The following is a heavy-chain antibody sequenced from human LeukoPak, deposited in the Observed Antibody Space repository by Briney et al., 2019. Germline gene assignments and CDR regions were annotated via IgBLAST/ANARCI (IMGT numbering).Heavy chain of an antibody. V-gene: IGHV4-59*01. Sequence: SETLSLTCTVSGGSISSYYWSWIRQPPGKGLEWIGYIYYSGSTNYNPSLKSRVTISVDTSKNQFSLKLSSVTAADTAVYYCASIPAYCGGDCPMDVWGKGTTVTVSS. CDR2: IYYSGST. J-gene: IGHJ6*03. CDR1: GGSISSYY. CDR3: ASIPAYCGGDCPMDV. D-gene: IGHD2-21*02.